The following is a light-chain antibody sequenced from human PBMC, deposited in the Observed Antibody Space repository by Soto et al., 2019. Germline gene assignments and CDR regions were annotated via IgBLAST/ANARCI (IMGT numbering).Light chain of an antibody. Sequence: DIQMTQSPSTLSASVGDRVTIPCRASQSISSWLAWYQQKPGTAPKLLIYDASSLESGVPSRFSGSGSGTEFTLTISSLQPDDFATYYCQQYNSYSSWTFGQGTKV. CDR1: QSISSW. CDR3: QQYNSYSSWT. J-gene: IGKJ1*01. V-gene: IGKV1-5*01. CDR2: DAS.